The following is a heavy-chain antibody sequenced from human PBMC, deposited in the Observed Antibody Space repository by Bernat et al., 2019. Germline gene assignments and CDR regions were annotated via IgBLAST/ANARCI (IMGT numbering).Heavy chain of an antibody. V-gene: IGHV3-30-3*01. J-gene: IGHJ3*02. Sequence: QVQLVESGGGVVQPGRSLRLSCAASGFTFSSYAMHWVRQAPGKGLEWVAVISYDGSNKYYADSVKGRFTISRDNSKNTVYLQMNSLRAEDTAVYYCTRYSQGGSWYVQTAFDIWGQGTMVTVSS. CDR3: TRYSQGGSWYVQTAFDI. CDR2: ISYDGSNK. CDR1: GFTFSSYA. D-gene: IGHD6-13*01.